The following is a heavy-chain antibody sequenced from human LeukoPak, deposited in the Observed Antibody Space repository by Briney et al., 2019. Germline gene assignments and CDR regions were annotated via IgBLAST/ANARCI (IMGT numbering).Heavy chain of an antibody. CDR1: GFTFSNYG. CDR2: IWYDGNNK. V-gene: IGHV3-33*01. CDR3: ARDRGHSLRSAFDI. Sequence: GRSLRLSCAASGFTFSNYGMHWVRQAPGKGLGWVAVIWYDGNNKDYADSVKGRFTISRDNSKRTMYLQMSTLRDEDTAVYYCARDRGHSLRSAFDIWGQGTMVTVSS. J-gene: IGHJ3*02.